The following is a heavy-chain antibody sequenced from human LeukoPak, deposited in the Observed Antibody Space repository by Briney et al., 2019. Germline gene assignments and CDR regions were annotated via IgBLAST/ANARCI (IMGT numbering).Heavy chain of an antibody. V-gene: IGHV3-9*01. Sequence: PGRSLRLSCAASGFTFDDYAMHWVRQAPGKGLEWVSGISWNSGSIGYADSVKGRFTISRDNAKNSLYLQMNSLRAEDTAVYYCAKDQRSSGWYFGGLGYWGQGTLVTVSS. CDR3: AKDQRSSGWYFGGLGY. CDR2: ISWNSGSI. D-gene: IGHD6-19*01. J-gene: IGHJ4*02. CDR1: GFTFDDYA.